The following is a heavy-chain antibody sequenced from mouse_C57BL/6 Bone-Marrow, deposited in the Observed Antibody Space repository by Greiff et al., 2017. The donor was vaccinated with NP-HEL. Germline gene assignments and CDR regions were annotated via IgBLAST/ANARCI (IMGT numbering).Heavy chain of an antibody. Sequence: VQLQQPGAELVKPGASVKLSCKASDYTFTSYWMHWVKQRPGQGLEWIGMIHPNSGSTNYNEKFKSKATLTVDKSSSTAYMQLSSLTSEDSAVYYCARLGLPLAYWGQGTLVTVSA. V-gene: IGHV1-64*01. J-gene: IGHJ3*01. CDR3: ARLGLPLAY. CDR1: DYTFTSYW. D-gene: IGHD2-4*01. CDR2: IHPNSGST.